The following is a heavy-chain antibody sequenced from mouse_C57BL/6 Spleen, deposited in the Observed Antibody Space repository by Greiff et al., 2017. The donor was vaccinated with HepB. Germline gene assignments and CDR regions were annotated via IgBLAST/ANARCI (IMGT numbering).Heavy chain of an antibody. CDR1: GFTFSSYA. Sequence: EVQLVESGGGLVKPGGSLKLSCAASGFTFSSYAMSWVRQTPEKRLEWVATISDGGSYTYYPDNVKGRLTISRDNAKNNLYLQMSHLKAEDTAIYYCARDRDYDYDGGAWFAYWGQGTLVTVSA. CDR3: ARDRDYDYDGGAWFAY. J-gene: IGHJ3*01. CDR2: ISDGGSYT. D-gene: IGHD2-4*01. V-gene: IGHV5-4*01.